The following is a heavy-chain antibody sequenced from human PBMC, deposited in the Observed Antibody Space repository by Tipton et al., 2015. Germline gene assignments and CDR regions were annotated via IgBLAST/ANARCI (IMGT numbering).Heavy chain of an antibody. CDR1: GFTFSSYS. CDR3: ARDPQTVVRGVDWFDL. D-gene: IGHD3-10*01. V-gene: IGHV3-48*01. J-gene: IGHJ5*02. CDR2: ISSSSSTM. Sequence: SLRLSCAASGFTFSSYSMNWVRQAPGKGLEWVSYISSSSSTMYYADSVKGRFTISRDNSKNTVFLQMSNLRAEDTAEYYCARDPQTVVRGVDWFDLWGQGTLVTVSS.